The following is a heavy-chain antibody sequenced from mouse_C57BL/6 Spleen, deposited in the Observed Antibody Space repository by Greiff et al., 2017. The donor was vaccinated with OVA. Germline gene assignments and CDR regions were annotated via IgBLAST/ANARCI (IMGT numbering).Heavy chain of an antibody. J-gene: IGHJ2*01. CDR3: ARGNYYGSSYFDY. Sequence: EVMLVESGGGLVKPGGSLKLSCAASGFTFSDYGMHWVRQAPEKGLEWVAYISSGSSTIYYADTVKGRFTISRDNAKNTLFLQMTSLGSEDTAMYYCARGNYYGSSYFDYWGQGTTLTVSS. CDR1: GFTFSDYG. V-gene: IGHV5-17*01. D-gene: IGHD1-1*01. CDR2: ISSGSSTI.